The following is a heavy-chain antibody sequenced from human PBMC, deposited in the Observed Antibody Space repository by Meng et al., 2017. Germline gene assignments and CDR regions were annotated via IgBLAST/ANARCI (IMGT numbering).Heavy chain of an antibody. CDR2: IYHSGST. V-gene: IGHV4-39*01. Sequence: QLQLQESGPGLVKPSETLSLTCTVSGGSISSNGYYWDWVRQPPGKGLEWNGAIYHSGSTSYNPSLQSRVTMFVDTSKNQFSLMLTSVTATDTAVYYCARRRGGSGRDCWGQGTLVTVSS. CDR1: GGSISSNGYY. J-gene: IGHJ4*02. D-gene: IGHD3-10*01. CDR3: ARRRGGSGRDC.